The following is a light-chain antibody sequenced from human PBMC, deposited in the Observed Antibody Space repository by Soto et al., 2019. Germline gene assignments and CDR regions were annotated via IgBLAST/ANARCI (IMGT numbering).Light chain of an antibody. CDR2: AAS. V-gene: IGKV1-27*01. Sequence: DIQMTQSPSSLSASVGDRVTITCRASQGISNYLAWYQQKPGKVPKLLIYAASPLQSGVPSRFSGSGSGTDFMLTVSSLQPEVVATYYCQKYNSAPWTFSQGTEVEIK. CDR3: QKYNSAPWT. CDR1: QGISNY. J-gene: IGKJ1*01.